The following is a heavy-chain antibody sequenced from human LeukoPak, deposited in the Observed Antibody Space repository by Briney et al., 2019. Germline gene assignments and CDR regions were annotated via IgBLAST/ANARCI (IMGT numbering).Heavy chain of an antibody. CDR1: GFTFSSYG. J-gene: IGHJ4*02. CDR3: AKDRTVYSSSWYYFDY. V-gene: IGHV3-33*06. Sequence: PGRSLRLSCAASGFTFSSYGMHWVRQAPGKGLEWVAVIWYDGSNKYYAVSVKGRFTISRDNSKNTLYLQMNSLRAEDTAVYYCAKDRTVYSSSWYYFDYWGQGTLVTVSS. D-gene: IGHD6-13*01. CDR2: IWYDGSNK.